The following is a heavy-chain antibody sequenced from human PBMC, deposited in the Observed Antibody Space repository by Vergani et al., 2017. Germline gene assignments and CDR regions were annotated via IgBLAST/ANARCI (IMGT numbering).Heavy chain of an antibody. J-gene: IGHJ2*01. CDR2: ISYDGSNK. D-gene: IGHD1-26*01. CDR3: ASGPGIVGATSRNWYFDL. CDR1: GFTFSSYA. V-gene: IGHV3-30*01. Sequence: QVQLVESGGGVVQPGRSLRLSCAASGFTFSSYAMHWVRQAPGKGLEWVAVISYDGSNKYYADSVKGRFTISRDNSKNTLYLQMNSLRAEDTAVYYCASGPGIVGATSRNWYFDLWGRGTLVTVSS.